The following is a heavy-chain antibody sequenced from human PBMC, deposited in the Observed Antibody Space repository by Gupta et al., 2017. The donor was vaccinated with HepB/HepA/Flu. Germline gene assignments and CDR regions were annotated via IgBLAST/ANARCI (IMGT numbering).Heavy chain of an antibody. Sequence: QAQLAESGGGVVQPGGYLRLSCPASGFPSSNYGIHWVRQAPGKGLEWVAVISFDGSNKYYADSVKGRFTISRDNSKNTLYLQMSSLRPEDTAIYYCAKVGGEAAQVKYYYYYYMDVWGKGTTVTVSS. CDR1: GFPSSNYG. CDR3: AKVGGEAAQVKYYYYYYMDV. D-gene: IGHD6-6*01. J-gene: IGHJ6*03. V-gene: IGHV3-30*18. CDR2: ISFDGSNK.